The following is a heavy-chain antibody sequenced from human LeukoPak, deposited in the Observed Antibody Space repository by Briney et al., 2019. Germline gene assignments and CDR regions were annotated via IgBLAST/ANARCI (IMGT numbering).Heavy chain of an antibody. CDR1: GFTFDDHG. Sequence: GGSLRLSCAASGFTFDDHGMNWVRQAPGKGLEWVSYISSSGSTIYYADSVKGRFTISRDNAKNSLYLQMNSLRAEDTAVYYCARPRRAGGRWLQGTDYWGQGTLVTVSS. V-gene: IGHV3-11*01. J-gene: IGHJ4*02. CDR2: ISSSGSTI. CDR3: ARPRRAGGRWLQGTDY. D-gene: IGHD5-24*01.